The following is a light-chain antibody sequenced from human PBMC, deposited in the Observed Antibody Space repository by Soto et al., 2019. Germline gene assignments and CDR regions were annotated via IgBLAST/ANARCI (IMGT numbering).Light chain of an antibody. CDR1: QSVSSN. V-gene: IGKV3-15*01. J-gene: IGKJ4*01. CDR2: AAS. Sequence: EIVMTQSPATLSVSPGGSVILSCRASQSVSSNLAWYQQKPGQAPRLLIYAASTRAAGIPARFSGSGSGTDFTLTISRLEPEDFAVYYCQQYGSSLLTFGGGTKVDIK. CDR3: QQYGSSLLT.